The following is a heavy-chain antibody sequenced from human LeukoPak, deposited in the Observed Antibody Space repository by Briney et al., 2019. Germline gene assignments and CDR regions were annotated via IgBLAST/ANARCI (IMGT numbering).Heavy chain of an antibody. CDR2: INSNGDEI. D-gene: IGHD6-6*01. CDR1: GFTFSTYA. CDR3: ANWIGSSSRDY. J-gene: IGHJ4*02. Sequence: GGSLRLSCAASGFTFSTYAMTWVRQAPGEGLEWVSGINSNGDEIYYADSVRGRFTISRDNSNNALYLQMDSLRAEDTAVYYCANWIGSSSRDYWGQGTLVTVSS. V-gene: IGHV3-23*01.